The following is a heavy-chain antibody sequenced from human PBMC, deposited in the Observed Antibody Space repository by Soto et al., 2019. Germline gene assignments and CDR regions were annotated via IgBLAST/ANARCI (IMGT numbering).Heavy chain of an antibody. CDR3: ARGGYYETSWGKLRHYGLDV. D-gene: IGHD3-16*01. V-gene: IGHV1-18*01. CDR2: ISPYNDYT. CDR1: GYTFIRYG. J-gene: IGHJ6*02. Sequence: GQLAQSANEVKKPGASVRVSCKAAGYTFIRYGIAWVRQAPGQGLEWMGWISPYNDYTVYAQKFQGRVSMTADTSTRTVYVNRRGLKSDDTAVYYCARGGYYETSWGKLRHYGLDVWGQGTSVSVSS.